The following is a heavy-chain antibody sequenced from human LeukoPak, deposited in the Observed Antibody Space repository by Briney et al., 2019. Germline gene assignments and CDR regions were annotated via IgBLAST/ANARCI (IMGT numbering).Heavy chain of an antibody. CDR1: GGSISSGGYY. D-gene: IGHD1-26*01. V-gene: IGHV4-31*03. J-gene: IGHJ4*02. Sequence: PSETQSLTCTVSGGSISSGGYYWSWIRQHPGKGLEWIGYIYYSGSTYYNPSLKSRVTISVDTSKNQFSLKLSSVTVADTAVYYCARGFGRSGSYYSSARYSYFDYWGQGTLVTVSS. CDR2: IYYSGST. CDR3: ARGFGRSGSYYSSARYSYFDY.